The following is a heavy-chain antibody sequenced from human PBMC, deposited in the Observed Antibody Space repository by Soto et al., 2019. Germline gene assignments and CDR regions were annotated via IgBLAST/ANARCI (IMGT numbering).Heavy chain of an antibody. CDR3: ARERSSAYCGGDCQNGQQRYGMDV. D-gene: IGHD2-21*02. J-gene: IGHJ6*02. Sequence: GGSLRLSCAASGFTFSSYAMHWVRQAPGKGLEWVAVISYDGSNKYYADSVKGRFTISRDNSKDTLYLQMNSLRAEDTAVYYCARERSSAYCGGDCQNGQQRYGMDVWGQGTTVTVSS. CDR1: GFTFSSYA. V-gene: IGHV3-30-3*01. CDR2: ISYDGSNK.